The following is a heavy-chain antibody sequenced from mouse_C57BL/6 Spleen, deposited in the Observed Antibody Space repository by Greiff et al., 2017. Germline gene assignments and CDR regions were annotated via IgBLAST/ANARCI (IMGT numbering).Heavy chain of an antibody. V-gene: IGHV1-82*01. J-gene: IGHJ3*01. D-gene: IGHD2-3*01. CDR3: ARSGGGWLLFAY. CDR1: GYAFSSSW. Sequence: QLVESGPELVKPGASVKISCKASGYAFSSSWMNWVKQRPGKGLEWIGRIYPGDGDTNYNGKFKGKATLTADKSSSTAYMQLSSLTSEDSAVYFCARSGGGWLLFAYWGQGTLVTVSA. CDR2: IYPGDGDT.